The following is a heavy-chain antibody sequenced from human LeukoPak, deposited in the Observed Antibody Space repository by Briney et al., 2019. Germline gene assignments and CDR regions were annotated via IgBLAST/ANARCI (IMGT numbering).Heavy chain of an antibody. J-gene: IGHJ4*02. V-gene: IGHV1-18*01. CDR2: ISAYNGNT. Sequence: ASVKVSCKDSGYTFTNYGISWVRQAPGQGLEWMGWISAYNGNTNYAHKLQGRVTMTTDTSTRTAYMELRSLRSDDTAVYYCARARSTIGVVFDYWGQGTLVTVSS. D-gene: IGHD3-3*01. CDR1: GYTFTNYG. CDR3: ARARSTIGVVFDY.